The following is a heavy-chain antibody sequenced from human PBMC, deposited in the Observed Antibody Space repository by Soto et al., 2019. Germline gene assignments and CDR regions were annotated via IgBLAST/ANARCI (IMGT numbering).Heavy chain of an antibody. J-gene: IGHJ6*02. CDR1: GFTFSSYA. CDR3: AKARDTAMAPVRAYYYYGMDV. D-gene: IGHD5-18*01. V-gene: IGHV3-23*01. Sequence: GGSLRLSCAASGFTFSSYAMSWVRQAPGKGLEWVSAISGSGGSTYYADSVKGRFTISRDNSKNTLYLQMNSLRAEDTAVYYCAKARDTAMAPVRAYYYYGMDVWGQGTTVTVSS. CDR2: ISGSGGST.